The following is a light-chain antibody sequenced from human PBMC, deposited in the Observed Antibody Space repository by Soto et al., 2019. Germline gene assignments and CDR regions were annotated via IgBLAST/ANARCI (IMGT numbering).Light chain of an antibody. CDR3: QQYNNWPPWT. CDR2: AAS. CDR1: QSVSSN. J-gene: IGKJ1*01. Sequence: EIVLTQSPATLSVSPGERATLSCRASQSVSSNFAWYQQKPGQAPRLLIYAASTRATGIAARFSGSGSGTEFTLTISSLQSEDFAVYYCQQYNNWPPWTFGQGTKVEIK. V-gene: IGKV3-15*01.